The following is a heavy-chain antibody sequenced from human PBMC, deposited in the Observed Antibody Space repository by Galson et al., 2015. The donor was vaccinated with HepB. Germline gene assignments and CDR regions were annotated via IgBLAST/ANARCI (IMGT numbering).Heavy chain of an antibody. D-gene: IGHD3-9*01. J-gene: IGHJ4*02. Sequence: SETLSLTCAVSGGSISSSNWWSWVRQPPGKGLEWIGEIYHSGSTNYNPSLKSRVTISVDKSKNQFSLKLSSVTAADTAVYYCARQEYYDILTGSATYFDYWGQGTLVTVSS. CDR2: IYHSGST. CDR3: ARQEYYDILTGSATYFDY. V-gene: IGHV4-4*02. CDR1: GGSISSSNW.